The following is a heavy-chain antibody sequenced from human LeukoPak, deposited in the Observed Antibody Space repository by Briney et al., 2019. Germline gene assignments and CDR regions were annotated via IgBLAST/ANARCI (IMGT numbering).Heavy chain of an antibody. CDR1: GFTFSSYS. Sequence: SGGSLRLSCAASGFTFSSYSMNWVRQAPGKGLEWVSYISSSSSTIYYADSVKGRFTISRDNAKNSLYLQMNSLRAEDTAVYYCAREGEGGFEENYYDSSGYFDYWGQGTLVTVSS. V-gene: IGHV3-48*01. CDR3: AREGEGGFEENYYDSSGYFDY. D-gene: IGHD3-22*01. J-gene: IGHJ4*02. CDR2: ISSSSSTI.